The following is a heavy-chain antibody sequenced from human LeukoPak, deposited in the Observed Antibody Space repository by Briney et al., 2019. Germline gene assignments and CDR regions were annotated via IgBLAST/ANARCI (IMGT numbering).Heavy chain of an antibody. CDR2: IHPNSRGT. V-gene: IGHV1-2*06. J-gene: IGHJ4*02. D-gene: IGHD5-12*01. CDR3: AYSTSGYDYY. Sequence: ASVKVSCKASGYTFTGDYMHWVRDAPGQGLEWMGRIHPNSRGTNYAQKIQGRVTMTRDTSISTAHMELSRLRYDDTAVYYCAYSTSGYDYYWGQGTLVTVSS. CDR1: GYTFTGDY.